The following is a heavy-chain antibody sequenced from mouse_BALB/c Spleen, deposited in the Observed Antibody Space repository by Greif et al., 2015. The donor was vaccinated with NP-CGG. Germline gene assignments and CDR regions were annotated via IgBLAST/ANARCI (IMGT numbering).Heavy chain of an antibody. CDR3: ARLYYGNYDY. J-gene: IGHJ2*01. V-gene: IGHV5-12-2*01. D-gene: IGHD2-1*01. CDR1: GFTFSSYT. CDR2: ISNGGGST. Sequence: LQQSGGGLVQPGGSLKLSCAASGFTFSSYTMPWVRQTPEKRLEWVAYISNGGGSTYYPDTVKGRFTISRDNAKNTLYLQMSSLKSEDTAMYYCARLYYGNYDYWGQGTTLTVSS.